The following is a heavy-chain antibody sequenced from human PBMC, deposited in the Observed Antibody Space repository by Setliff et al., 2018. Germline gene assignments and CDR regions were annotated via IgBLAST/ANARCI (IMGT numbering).Heavy chain of an antibody. CDR1: GDSISGASHY. J-gene: IGHJ4*02. CDR2: IDYSGNT. D-gene: IGHD2-15*01. V-gene: IGHV4-39*01. Sequence: SETLSLTCTVSGDSISGASHYWGWIRQSPGRGLEWLGSIDYSGNTFYNPSLKSRVSMSVDTSTKQFSLMLSSMTAADATVYYCARHRRSCSGASCHFDYWGRGALVTVSS. CDR3: ARHRRSCSGASCHFDY.